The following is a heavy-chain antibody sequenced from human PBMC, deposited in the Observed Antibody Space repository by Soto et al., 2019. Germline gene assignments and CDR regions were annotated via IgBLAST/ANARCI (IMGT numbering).Heavy chain of an antibody. J-gene: IGHJ6*02. CDR2: IYTSGST. V-gene: IGHV4-4*07. CDR3: ARDFLTRPQPAAGTIRYYYYGMDV. CDR1: GGSISSYY. Sequence: SETLSLTCTVSGGSISSYYWSWIRQPAGKGLEWIGRIYTSGSTNYNPSLKSRVTMSVDTSKNQFSLKLSSVTAADTAVYYCARDFLTRPQPAAGTIRYYYYGMDVWGQGTTVTVSS. D-gene: IGHD6-13*01.